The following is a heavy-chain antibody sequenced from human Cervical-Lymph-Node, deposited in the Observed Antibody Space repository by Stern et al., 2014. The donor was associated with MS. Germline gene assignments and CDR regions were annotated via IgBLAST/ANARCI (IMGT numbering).Heavy chain of an antibody. J-gene: IGHJ4*02. V-gene: IGHV3-15*01. CDR2: IKRKTDGGTT. CDR3: TTLYDMGY. CDR1: GFTFSEAW. Sequence: VHLVESGGGLVKPGESLRLSCLASGFTFSEAWLSWVRQAPGKGLEWVGRIKRKTDGGTTDYAAPVKGRFTISRDDSKNTLYLQMNSLKAEDTALYYCTTLYDMGYWGQGTLVTVSS. D-gene: IGHD3-3*01.